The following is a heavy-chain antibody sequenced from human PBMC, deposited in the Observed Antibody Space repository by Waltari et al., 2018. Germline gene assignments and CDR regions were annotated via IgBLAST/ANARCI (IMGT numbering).Heavy chain of an antibody. CDR1: GGSISSYY. Sequence: QVQLQESGPGLVKPSETLSLTCTVSGGSISSYYWSWIRQPAGKGLEWIGRIYTSGSTNYNPSLKSRVTMSVDTSKNQFSLKLSSVTAADTAVYHCARHLQYYYDSSGYGAFDIWGQGTMVTVSS. J-gene: IGHJ3*02. CDR2: IYTSGST. CDR3: ARHLQYYYDSSGYGAFDI. V-gene: IGHV4-4*07. D-gene: IGHD3-22*01.